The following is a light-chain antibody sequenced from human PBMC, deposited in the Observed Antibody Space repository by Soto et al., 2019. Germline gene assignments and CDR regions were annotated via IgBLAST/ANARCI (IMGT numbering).Light chain of an antibody. CDR2: DAS. CDR1: QDISNY. Sequence: DIQMTPSPSSLSASVGDRVTITCQASQDISNYLNWYQQKPGKAPKLLMYDASNLETGVPSRFSGSGSGTDFTFTISSLQPEDIATYYCQQYDNLLTFGGGTKVDIK. CDR3: QQYDNLLT. J-gene: IGKJ4*01. V-gene: IGKV1-33*01.